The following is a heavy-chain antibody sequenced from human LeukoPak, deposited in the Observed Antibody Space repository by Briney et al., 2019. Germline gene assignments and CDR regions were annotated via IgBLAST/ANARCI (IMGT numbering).Heavy chain of an antibody. D-gene: IGHD6-13*01. CDR1: GFTFSSYW. CDR2: IKQDGSEK. J-gene: IGHJ6*02. Sequence: GGSLRLSCAASGFTFSSYWMSWVRQAPGKGLEWVANIKQDGSEKSYVDSVKGRFTISRDNAKNSLYLQMNSLRAEDTAVFYCARDSWGSSTWMGYGMDVWGQGTTVTVSS. CDR3: ARDSWGSSTWMGYGMDV. V-gene: IGHV3-7*01.